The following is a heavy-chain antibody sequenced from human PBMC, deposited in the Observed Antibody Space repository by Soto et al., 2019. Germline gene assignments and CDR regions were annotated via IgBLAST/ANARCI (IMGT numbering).Heavy chain of an antibody. V-gene: IGHV3-23*01. CDR3: AKEIGYSGHDWFDY. CDR2: VSGSGGST. D-gene: IGHD5-12*01. CDR1: GFIFGSYA. J-gene: IGHJ4*02. Sequence: GGSLSLSCAVSGFIFGSYAMSWVRQAPGKGLEWVSTVSGSGGSTYYADSVKGRITISRDISKNTVYLQMNSLRADDTAVYYCAKEIGYSGHDWFDYWGQGTLVTVSS.